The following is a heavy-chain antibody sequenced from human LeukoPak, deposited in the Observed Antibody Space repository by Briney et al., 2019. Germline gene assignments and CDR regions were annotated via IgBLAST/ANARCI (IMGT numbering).Heavy chain of an antibody. CDR1: GFSFSSNW. Sequence: GGSLRLSCVASGFSFSSNWMHWVRQAPGKGLVWVSRINSDGSTINYAASVKGRFTISRDNAKNSLYLQMNSLRAEDTAVYYCAREKARYFDWLPNPSFDYWGQGTLVTVSS. J-gene: IGHJ4*02. CDR2: INSDGSTI. D-gene: IGHD3-9*01. CDR3: AREKARYFDWLPNPSFDY. V-gene: IGHV3-74*01.